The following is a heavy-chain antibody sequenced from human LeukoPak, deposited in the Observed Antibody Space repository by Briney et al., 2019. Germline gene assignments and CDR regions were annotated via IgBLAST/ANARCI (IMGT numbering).Heavy chain of an antibody. CDR1: GFTFSSYA. CDR3: ARDCGYTTLCFDY. J-gene: IGHJ4*02. CDR2: ISYDGSNK. D-gene: IGHD6-13*01. V-gene: IGHV3-30-3*01. Sequence: GGSLRLSCAASGFTFSSYAMHLVRQAPGKGLEWVAVISYDGSNKYYADSVKGRFTISRDNSKNTLYLQMNSLRAEDTAVYYCARDCGYTTLCFDYWGQGTLVTVSS.